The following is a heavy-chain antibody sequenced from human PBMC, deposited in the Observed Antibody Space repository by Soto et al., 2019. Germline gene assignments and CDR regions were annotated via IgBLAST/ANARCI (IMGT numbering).Heavy chain of an antibody. CDR2: IYYSGST. Sequence: QVQLQESGPGLVKPSQTLSLTCTVSGGSISSCGYYWSWIRQHPGKGLEWVGYIYYSGSTYFNPSLKSLVTISVDTSKNPFSLKLSSVPPADSAVYYCARVFGFGGMDVWGQGTTFTVSS. CDR1: GGSISSCGYY. V-gene: IGHV4-31*01. D-gene: IGHD3-10*01. CDR3: ARVFGFGGMDV. J-gene: IGHJ6*02.